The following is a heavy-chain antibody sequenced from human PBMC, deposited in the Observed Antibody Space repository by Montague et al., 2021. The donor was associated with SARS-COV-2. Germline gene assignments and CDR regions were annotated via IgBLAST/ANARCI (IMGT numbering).Heavy chain of an antibody. Sequence: SETLSLTCTVSGGSINTYYWSWIRQPPGKGLEWIGYIYYSGSTNYNPSLKSRVTISVDTSKNQFSLKLSSVTAADTAVYYCARHGPFVVVTAIHDTFDIWGQRTMVTVSS. CDR3: ARHGPFVVVTAIHDTFDI. D-gene: IGHD2-21*02. J-gene: IGHJ3*02. V-gene: IGHV4-59*08. CDR2: IYYSGST. CDR1: GGSINTYY.